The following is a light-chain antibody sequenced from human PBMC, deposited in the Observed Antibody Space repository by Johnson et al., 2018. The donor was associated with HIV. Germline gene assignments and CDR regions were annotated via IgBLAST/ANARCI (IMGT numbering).Light chain of an antibody. J-gene: IGLJ1*01. Sequence: QSVLTQPPSVSAAPGQKVTISCSGSSSNIGNNYVSWYQQLPGTAPKLLIYENNKRPSGIPDRFSGSKSGTSATLGITGLQTGDEADYYCGTWASSLSAGRVFGTGSKVT. CDR1: SSNIGNNY. V-gene: IGLV1-51*02. CDR2: ENN. CDR3: GTWASSLSAGRV.